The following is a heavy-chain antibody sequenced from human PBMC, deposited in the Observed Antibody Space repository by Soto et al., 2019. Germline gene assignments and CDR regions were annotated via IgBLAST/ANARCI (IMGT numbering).Heavy chain of an antibody. CDR2: IDWDDDK. CDR1: GFSLSTSGMC. CDR3: ARIRRAVAGNGYYYYYGMDV. Sequence: SGPTLVNPTQTLTLTCTFSGFSLSTSGMCVSWIRQPPGKALEWLALIDWDDDKYYSTSLKTRLTTSKDTSKNQVVLTMTNMDPVDTATYYCARIRRAVAGNGYYYYYGMDVWGQGTTVTVSS. D-gene: IGHD6-19*01. J-gene: IGHJ6*02. V-gene: IGHV2-70*01.